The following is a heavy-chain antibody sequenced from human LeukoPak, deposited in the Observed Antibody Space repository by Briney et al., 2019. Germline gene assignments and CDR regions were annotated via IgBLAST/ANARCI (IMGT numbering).Heavy chain of an antibody. J-gene: IGHJ4*02. CDR1: GFSFSSHA. Sequence: PGGSLRLSCAASGFSFSSHAVSWVRQAPGKGLEWVSVISDSGGSTYYADSVKGRFTISRDNSKNTLCLHLNSLRAEDTAVYYCAKSAGSNTYAYFDCWGQGTLVTVSS. V-gene: IGHV3-23*01. CDR3: AKSAGSNTYAYFDC. D-gene: IGHD2/OR15-2a*01. CDR2: ISDSGGST.